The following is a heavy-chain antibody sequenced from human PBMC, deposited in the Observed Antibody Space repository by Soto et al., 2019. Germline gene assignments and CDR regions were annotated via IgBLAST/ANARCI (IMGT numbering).Heavy chain of an antibody. CDR1: GYSFSGYY. D-gene: IGHD1-1*01. Sequence: ASVKVSCKASGYSFSGYYVQWVRQAPGQGPEWLGWIYPNTETTDSSKKFQGRVTMTSDMSNRTVYMEHRDLRSDDTAVYYCVSLQPSDWHGVHWGQGTLVTVSS. CDR3: VSLQPSDWHGVH. V-gene: IGHV1-2*02. CDR2: IYPNTETT. J-gene: IGHJ4*02.